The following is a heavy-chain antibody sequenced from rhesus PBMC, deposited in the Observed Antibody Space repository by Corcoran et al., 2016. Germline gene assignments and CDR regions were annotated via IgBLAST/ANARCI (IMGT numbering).Heavy chain of an antibody. J-gene: IGHJ4*01. V-gene: IGHV4S7*01. Sequence: QVQLQESGPGLVKPSETLSLTCAVSGGSISSGYGWSWIRQPPGKGLEWIGYIYGSSGNTYYNPSLKSRVTISKDTSKNQFSLKLSSVTAADTAVYDCASLYSSGWYYFDYWGQGVLVTVSS. CDR2: IYGSSGNT. D-gene: IGHD6-31*01. CDR1: GGSISSGYG. CDR3: ASLYSSGWYYFDY.